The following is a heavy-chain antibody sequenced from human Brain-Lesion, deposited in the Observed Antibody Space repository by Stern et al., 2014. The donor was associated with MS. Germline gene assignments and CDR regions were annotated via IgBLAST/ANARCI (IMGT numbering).Heavy chain of an antibody. V-gene: IGHV4-61*02. CDR1: GGSISSGGYY. CDR3: ARGRVVPGFQYYATDV. J-gene: IGHJ6*02. Sequence: QVQLVQSGPGLVKPSQTLSLSCTVSGGSISSGGYYWSWIRQPAGKGLEWIGRIFNSGSTSYNPSPKSRVTISIDPSKNQFSLRLNPMTAADTAVYYCARGRVVPGFQYYATDVWGQGTTVIVSS. D-gene: IGHD2-2*01. CDR2: IFNSGST.